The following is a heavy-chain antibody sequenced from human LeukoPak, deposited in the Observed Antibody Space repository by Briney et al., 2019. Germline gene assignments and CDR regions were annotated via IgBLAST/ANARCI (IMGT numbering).Heavy chain of an antibody. J-gene: IGHJ4*02. V-gene: IGHV1-69*13. Sequence: PWASVKVSCKASGGTFSSYAISWVRQAPGQGLEWMGGIIPTFGTANYAQKFQGRVTITADESTSTAYMELSSLRSEDTAVYYCASRYCSGGSCYLTFDYWGQGTLVTVSS. CDR2: IIPTFGTA. D-gene: IGHD2-15*01. CDR1: GGTFSSYA. CDR3: ASRYCSGGSCYLTFDY.